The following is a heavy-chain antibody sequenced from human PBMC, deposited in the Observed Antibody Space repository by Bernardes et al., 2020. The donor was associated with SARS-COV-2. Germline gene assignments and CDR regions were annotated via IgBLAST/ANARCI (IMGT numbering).Heavy chain of an antibody. J-gene: IGHJ4*02. V-gene: IGHV3-7*05. Sequence: GGSLRLSCAASGFTFSSYWMSWVRQAPGKGLEWVANIKQDGSEKYYVDSVKGRFTISRDNAKNSLYLQMNSLRAEDTAVYYCARYCSSTSCSLPFDYWGQGTLVTVSS. CDR3: ARYCSSTSCSLPFDY. CDR1: GFTFSSYW. CDR2: IKQDGSEK. D-gene: IGHD2-2*01.